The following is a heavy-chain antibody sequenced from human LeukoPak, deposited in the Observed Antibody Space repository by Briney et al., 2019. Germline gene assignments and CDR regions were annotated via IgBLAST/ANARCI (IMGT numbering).Heavy chain of an antibody. V-gene: IGHV4-30-2*01. D-gene: IGHD1-7*01. CDR1: GGSISSGGYS. CDR2: INHSGST. Sequence: PSETLSLTCAVSGGSISSGGYSWSWIRQPPGKGLEWIGEINHSGSTNYNPSLKSRVTISVDTSKNQFSLKLSSVTAADTAVYYCARGFFFRKERYNWNYVKNWFDPWGQGTLVTVSS. CDR3: ARGFFFRKERYNWNYVKNWFDP. J-gene: IGHJ5*02.